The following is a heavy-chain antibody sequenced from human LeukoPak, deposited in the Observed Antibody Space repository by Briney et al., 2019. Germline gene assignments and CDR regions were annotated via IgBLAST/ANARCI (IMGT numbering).Heavy chain of an antibody. Sequence: ASVKVSCKASGYTFTSYAMNWVRQAPGQGLEWMGWINTNTGNPTYAQGFTGRFVFSLDTSVNTAYLQISSLKAEDTAVYYCAREGITMVRGVIITRTHAFDIWGQGTMVTVSS. CDR3: AREGITMVRGVIITRTHAFDI. CDR2: INTNTGNP. V-gene: IGHV7-4-1*02. CDR1: GYTFTSYA. J-gene: IGHJ3*02. D-gene: IGHD3-10*01.